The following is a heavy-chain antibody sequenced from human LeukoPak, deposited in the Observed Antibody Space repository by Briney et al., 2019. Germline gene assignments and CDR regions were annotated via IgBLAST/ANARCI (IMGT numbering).Heavy chain of an antibody. D-gene: IGHD2-2*02. Sequence: ASVKVSCKASGYTFTSYYMHWVRQAPGQGLEWMGIINPSGGSTSYAQKFQGRVTMTRDMSTSTVYMELSSLRSENTAVYYCARGADGGKYCSSTSCYTDLGTDFDYWGQGTLVTVSS. CDR3: ARGADGGKYCSSTSCYTDLGTDFDY. CDR2: INPSGGST. V-gene: IGHV1-46*01. CDR1: GYTFTSYY. J-gene: IGHJ4*02.